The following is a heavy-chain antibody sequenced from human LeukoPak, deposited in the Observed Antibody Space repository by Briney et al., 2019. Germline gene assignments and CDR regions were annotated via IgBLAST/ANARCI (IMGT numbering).Heavy chain of an antibody. J-gene: IGHJ5*02. D-gene: IGHD3-16*01. CDR2: IYYTGTT. V-gene: IGHV4-59*05. Sequence: SETLSLTCTVTGGSISSYYWSWLRQPPGKGPEWIGSIYYTGTTYYNPSLKSRVTISVDTSRNQFSLKVSSVTAADTAVYYCATSLKGANWFDPWGQGTLVTVSS. CDR3: ATSLKGANWFDP. CDR1: GGSISSYY.